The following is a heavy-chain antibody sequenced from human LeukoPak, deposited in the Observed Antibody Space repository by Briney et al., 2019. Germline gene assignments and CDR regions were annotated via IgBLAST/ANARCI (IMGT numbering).Heavy chain of an antibody. D-gene: IGHD6-6*01. J-gene: IGHJ5*02. CDR1: GGSISSSSYY. V-gene: IGHV4-61*05. Sequence: SETLSLTCTVSGGSISSSSYYWGWIRQPPGKGLEWIGYIYYSGSTNYNPSLKSRVTISVDTSKNQFSLKLSSVTAADTAVYYCAREHYSSSVNWFDPWGQGTLVTVSS. CDR2: IYYSGST. CDR3: AREHYSSSVNWFDP.